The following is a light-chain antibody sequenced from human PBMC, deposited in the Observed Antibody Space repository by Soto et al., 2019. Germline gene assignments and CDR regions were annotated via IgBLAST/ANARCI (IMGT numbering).Light chain of an antibody. Sequence: IVLTQSPAAVSLSPGERATLSCRASQSVSSSYLAWYQQKPGQAPRLLIYGASSRATGIPDRFSGSGSGTDFTLTISRLEPEDFAVYYCPQYGSSPWTFCQGTKVDVK. V-gene: IGKV3-20*01. CDR3: PQYGSSPWT. CDR1: QSVSSSY. J-gene: IGKJ1*01. CDR2: GAS.